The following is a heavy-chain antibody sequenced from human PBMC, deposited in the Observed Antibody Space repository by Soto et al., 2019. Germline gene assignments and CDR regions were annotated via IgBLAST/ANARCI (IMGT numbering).Heavy chain of an antibody. CDR2: IKQDGTSK. CDR3: ARLRFILTERDFDS. CDR1: GFTFTSYW. Sequence: EVQLVESGGGLVQPGGSLRLSCKASGFTFTSYWRSWVRQAPGKGLEWVANIKQDGTSKYYADSVKGRFTVSRDNAKSSVHLQMDSLRDDDTAVYRCARLRFILTERDFDSWGQGTLVTVSS. D-gene: IGHD3-16*01. J-gene: IGHJ4*02. V-gene: IGHV3-7*05.